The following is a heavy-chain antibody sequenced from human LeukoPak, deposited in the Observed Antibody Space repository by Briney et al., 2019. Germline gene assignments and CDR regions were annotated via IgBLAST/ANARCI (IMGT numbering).Heavy chain of an antibody. V-gene: IGHV1-69*06. Sequence: SVKVSCKASGGTFSSYAISWVRQAPGQGLEWMGGMIPIFGTANYAQKFQGRVTITADKSTSTAYMELSSLRSEDTAVYYCASVGEYYGSGSYYFGYWGQGTLVSVSS. CDR2: MIPIFGTA. CDR3: ASVGEYYGSGSYYFGY. CDR1: GGTFSSYA. D-gene: IGHD3-10*01. J-gene: IGHJ4*02.